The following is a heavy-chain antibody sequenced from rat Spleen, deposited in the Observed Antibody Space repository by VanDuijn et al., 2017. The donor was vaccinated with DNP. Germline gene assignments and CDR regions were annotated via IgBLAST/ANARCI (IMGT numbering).Heavy chain of an antibody. V-gene: IGHV5-31*01. CDR1: GFTLNNYW. CDR2: ISTSGSRT. J-gene: IGHJ4*01. D-gene: IGHD1-12*03. CDR3: AREGDYYDGYGDALDA. Sequence: EVQLVESGGDLVQPGRSLTLSCVASGFTLNNYWMIWIRQVPGKGLEWVASISTSGSRTYYPDSVKGRFTISRDDAKSSLYLQMNSLKSEDTGTYYCAREGDYYDGYGDALDAWGQGTSVTVSS.